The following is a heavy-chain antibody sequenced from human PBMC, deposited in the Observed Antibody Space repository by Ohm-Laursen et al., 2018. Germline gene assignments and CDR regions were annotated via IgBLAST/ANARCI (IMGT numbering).Heavy chain of an antibody. Sequence: ATVKISCKASGYTFTSYINWVRQATGQGLEWMGWMNPNSGNTGYAQKFQGRVTMTRNTSISTAYMELSSLRSEDTAVYYCARGMWELAVGDYWGQGTLVTVSS. J-gene: IGHJ4*02. CDR1: GYTFTSY. D-gene: IGHD1-26*01. V-gene: IGHV1-8*01. CDR3: ARGMWELAVGDY. CDR2: MNPNSGNT.